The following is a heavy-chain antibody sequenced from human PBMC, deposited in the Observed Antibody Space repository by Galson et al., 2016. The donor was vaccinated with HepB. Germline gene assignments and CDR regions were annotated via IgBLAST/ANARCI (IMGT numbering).Heavy chain of an antibody. V-gene: IGHV2-5*02. CDR2: IYWDDDK. D-gene: IGHD4-17*01. CDR3: ARLTSVTADLDF. Sequence: PALVKPTQTLTLTCTFSGFSLSTNGVGVGWIRQPPGKALEWLAPIYWDDDKRYSPSLKRRHTITKETPKNQVVLTMTNMDPVDTATYYCARLTSVTADLDFWGQGMLVTVSS. J-gene: IGHJ4*02. CDR1: GFSLSTNGVG.